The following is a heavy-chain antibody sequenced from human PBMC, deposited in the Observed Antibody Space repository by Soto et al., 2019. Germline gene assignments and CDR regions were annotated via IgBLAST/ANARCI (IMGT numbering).Heavy chain of an antibody. CDR1: GGSISSSSYY. CDR2: IYYSGST. V-gene: IGHV4-39*01. D-gene: IGHD3-22*01. CDR3: ARGFNYYDSSGYYYENWFDP. J-gene: IGHJ5*02. Sequence: SETLSLTCTVSGGSISSSSYYWGWIRQPPGKGLEWIGSIYYSGSTYYNPSLKSRVTISVDTSKNQFSLKLSSVTAADTAVYYCARGFNYYDSSGYYYENWFDPWGQGTLVTVS.